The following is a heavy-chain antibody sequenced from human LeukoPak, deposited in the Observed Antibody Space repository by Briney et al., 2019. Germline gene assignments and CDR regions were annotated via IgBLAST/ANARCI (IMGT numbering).Heavy chain of an antibody. J-gene: IGHJ6*02. CDR1: GFTFSSYG. CDR2: ISYDGSNK. D-gene: IGHD3-22*01. V-gene: IGHV3-30*18. CDR3: AKSTYYYDSSGYYLDYYGMDV. Sequence: PGRSLRRSCAASGFTFSSYGMHWVRQAPGKGLEWVAVISYDGSNKYYADSVKGRFTISRDNSKNTLYLQMNSLRAEDTAVYYCAKSTYYYDSSGYYLDYYGMDVWGQGTTVTVSS.